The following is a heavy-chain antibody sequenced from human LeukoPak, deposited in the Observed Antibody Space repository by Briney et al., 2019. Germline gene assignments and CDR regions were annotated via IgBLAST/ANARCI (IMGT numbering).Heavy chain of an antibody. CDR3: AKHETTAYYYYYGMDV. D-gene: IGHD4-17*01. J-gene: IGHJ6*02. V-gene: IGHV3-23*01. Sequence: PGGSLRLSCAASGFTFSSYAMSWVRQAPGKGLEWVSAISGSGGSTYYADSVKGRFTISRDNSKNTLYLQMNSLRAEDTAVYYCAKHETTAYYYYYGMDVWGQGTTVTVSS. CDR2: ISGSGGST. CDR1: GFTFSSYA.